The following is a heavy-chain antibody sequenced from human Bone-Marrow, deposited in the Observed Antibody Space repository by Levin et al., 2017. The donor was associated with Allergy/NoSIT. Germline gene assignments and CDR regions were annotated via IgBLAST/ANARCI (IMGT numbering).Heavy chain of an antibody. J-gene: IGHJ4*02. CDR3: ARGRGGSGSYYLDY. CDR2: ISGTGTRT. V-gene: IGHV3-23*01. Sequence: GGSLRLSCAASGFTFNNYAMSWVRQAPGKGLEWVSTISGTGTRTRYADSVEGRFTISRGAFQDTLYLQMDSLRAEDTAVYFCARGRGGSGSYYLDYWGPGTLVTVSS. CDR1: GFTFNNYA. D-gene: IGHD3-10*01.